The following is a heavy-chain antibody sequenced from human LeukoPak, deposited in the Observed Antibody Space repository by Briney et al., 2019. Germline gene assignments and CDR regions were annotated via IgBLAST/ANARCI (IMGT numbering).Heavy chain of an antibody. V-gene: IGHV5-51*01. CDR1: DYTFSDFW. CDR2: IYPGESDT. D-gene: IGHD3/OR15-3a*01. J-gene: IGHJ4*02. CDR3: ARRGPYRIYGHVDS. Sequence: LGESLKISCKGSDYTFSDFWIGWVRQMPGKGLEWLGIIYPGESDTRYSPSFEGQVTISADTSLSTAYLQWSSLKATDPAMYYCARRGPYRIYGHVDSWGQGALVTVSS.